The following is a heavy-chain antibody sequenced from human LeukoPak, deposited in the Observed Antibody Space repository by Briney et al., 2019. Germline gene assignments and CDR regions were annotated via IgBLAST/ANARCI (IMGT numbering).Heavy chain of an antibody. V-gene: IGHV3-7*01. CDR1: VFTFSSYW. CDR2: IKEDGSIQ. D-gene: IGHD6-19*01. J-gene: IGHJ4*02. CDR3: ARDVWTGVAVSDY. Sequence: GGSLRLSCVASVFTFSSYWMAWVRQAPGGGLEWLANIKEDGSIQYYLDSVRGRFTISRDNAKTSVYLQLNSLRADDTAVYYCARDVWTGVAVSDYWGQGTLVTVSS.